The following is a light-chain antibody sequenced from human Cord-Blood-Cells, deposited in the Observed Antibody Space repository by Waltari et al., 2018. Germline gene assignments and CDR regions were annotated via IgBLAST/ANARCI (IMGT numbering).Light chain of an antibody. CDR3: QQYDNLPWT. CDR2: DAS. J-gene: IGKJ1*01. CDR1: QDISNY. Sequence: DIQMTQSPSSLSASVGDRVTITCQASQDISNYLNWYQQKPGKAPKLLIYDASNLETGVPSRFSGSGSATDFTFTICSLQPEDSATYYCQQYDNLPWTFGQGTEVEIK. V-gene: IGKV1-33*01.